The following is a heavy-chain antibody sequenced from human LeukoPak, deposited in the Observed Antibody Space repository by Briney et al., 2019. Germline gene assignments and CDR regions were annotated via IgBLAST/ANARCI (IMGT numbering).Heavy chain of an antibody. CDR1: GYSISSGYY. D-gene: IGHD2-15*01. V-gene: IGHV4-38-2*01. CDR2: IYHSGST. J-gene: IGHJ6*03. Sequence: SETLSLTCAVSGYSISSGYYWGWIRQPPGKGLEWIGSIYHSGSTYYNPSLKSRVTISVDTSKNQFSLKLSSVTAADTAVYYCAGNGCSGGTCYSQYMDVWGKGTTVTVSS. CDR3: AGNGCSGGTCYSQYMDV.